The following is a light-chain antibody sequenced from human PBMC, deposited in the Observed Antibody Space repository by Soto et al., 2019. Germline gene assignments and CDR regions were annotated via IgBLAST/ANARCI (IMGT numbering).Light chain of an antibody. V-gene: IGKV3-15*01. CDR3: QQYIRWPLT. CDR2: GAS. Sequence: EVGMTRYPATLSMSPGQIPTLAYTASQTISTNLAWYQQKPGQAPRLLIHGASTRAPGFPARFSGSGSGTGFTLTISSLQSEDFAVYYCQQYIRWPLTFGGGTKVDIK. J-gene: IGKJ4*01. CDR1: QTISTN.